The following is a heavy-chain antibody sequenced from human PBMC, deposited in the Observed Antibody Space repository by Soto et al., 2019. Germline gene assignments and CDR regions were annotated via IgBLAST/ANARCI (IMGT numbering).Heavy chain of an antibody. D-gene: IGHD1-20*01. Sequence: GASVKVSCKAFGRDFSRHAISWMRQAPGQGLEWIGTISPIFGSAAYAQRFQGRGTITADVPTNTAYMQLSRLRSEDTAIYYCARDQQKYNPSFYHYYAMDLWGQGTTVTVS. CDR1: GRDFSRHA. CDR2: ISPIFGSA. J-gene: IGHJ6*02. CDR3: ARDQQKYNPSFYHYYAMDL. V-gene: IGHV1-69*13.